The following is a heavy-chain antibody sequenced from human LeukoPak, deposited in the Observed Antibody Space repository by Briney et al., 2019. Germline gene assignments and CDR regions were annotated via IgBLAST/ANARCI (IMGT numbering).Heavy chain of an antibody. J-gene: IGHJ4*02. CDR3: AKESPTYREFDY. V-gene: IGHV3-21*01. CDR1: GFTFSSYS. CDR2: ISSSSSYI. Sequence: PGGSLRLSCAASGFTFSSYSMNWVRQAPGKGLEWVSSISSSSSYIYYADSVKGRFTISRDNSKNTLYLQMSSLRVEDTAVYYCAKESPTYREFDYWGQGTLVTVSS. D-gene: IGHD2/OR15-2a*01.